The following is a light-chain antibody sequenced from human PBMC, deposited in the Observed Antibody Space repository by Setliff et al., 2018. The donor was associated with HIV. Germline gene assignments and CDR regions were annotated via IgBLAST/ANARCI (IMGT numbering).Light chain of an antibody. Sequence: QSVLTQPASVSGSPGQSITISCTGTSNDVGRYDLVSWYQQHPARAPKLIIYQATRRPSGVSNRFSGSKSGNTASLTISGLQAEDEADYYCCSNTGSNTYVFGTGTKGTVL. J-gene: IGLJ1*01. V-gene: IGLV2-23*01. CDR1: SNDVGRYDL. CDR3: CSNTGSNTYV. CDR2: QAT.